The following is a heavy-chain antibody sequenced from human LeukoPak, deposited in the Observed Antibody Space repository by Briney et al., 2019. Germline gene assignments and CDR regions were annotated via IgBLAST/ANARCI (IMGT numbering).Heavy chain of an antibody. CDR1: GGSISSYY. Sequence: SETLSLTCTVSGGSISSYYWSWIRQPPGKGLEWIGYIYYSGSTNYNPSLKSRVTISVDTSKNQFSLKLSSVTAADTAVYYCARAGPVDIVALRWFDPWGQGTLVIVSS. D-gene: IGHD5-12*01. CDR3: ARAGPVDIVALRWFDP. J-gene: IGHJ5*02. CDR2: IYYSGST. V-gene: IGHV4-59*01.